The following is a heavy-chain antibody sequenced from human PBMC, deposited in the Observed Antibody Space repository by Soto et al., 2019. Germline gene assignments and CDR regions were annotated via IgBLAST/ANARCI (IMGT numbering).Heavy chain of an antibody. CDR3: AREAPDYAGKPPPRNYYMDV. CDR2: ISSSSSTV. Sequence: AGGALRLSCGASWFTFSSYSMNWVRQAPGKGLGWVSYISSSSSTVYYADSVKGRFTISRDNAKNSLYLQMNSLRAEDTAVYYCAREAPDYAGKPPPRNYYMDVWGKGTTVTVSS. J-gene: IGHJ6*03. V-gene: IGHV3-48*01. CDR1: WFTFSSYS. D-gene: IGHD4-17*01.